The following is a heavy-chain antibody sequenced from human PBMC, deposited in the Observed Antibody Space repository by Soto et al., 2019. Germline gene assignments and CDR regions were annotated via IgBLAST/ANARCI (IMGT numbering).Heavy chain of an antibody. CDR3: AKVPRQNGNGWIYFDN. CDR1: GFTFSAYA. V-gene: IGHV3-30*04. Sequence: PGGSLRLSCAASGFTFSAYAMHWVRQAPGRGLEWVAVISYEGSLKNYADSVKGRFTISRDNSKNTLYLQMNSLRREDTAVYYCAKVPRQNGNGWIYFDNWGQGTRVTVSS. D-gene: IGHD6-19*01. J-gene: IGHJ4*02. CDR2: ISYEGSLK.